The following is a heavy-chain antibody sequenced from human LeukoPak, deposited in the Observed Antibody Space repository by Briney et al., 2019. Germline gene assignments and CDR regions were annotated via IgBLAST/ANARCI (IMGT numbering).Heavy chain of an antibody. CDR3: LRGVIGH. CDR1: GYTFTSYA. CDR2: ISAGNGNT. V-gene: IGHV1-3*01. J-gene: IGHJ4*02. Sequence: ASVKVSCKASGYTFTSYAMHWVRQAPGQRLEWMGWISAGNGNTKYSQKFQGRVTITRDTSASTAYMELSSLRSEDTAVYYCLRGVIGHWGQGTLVTVSS. D-gene: IGHD3-10*01.